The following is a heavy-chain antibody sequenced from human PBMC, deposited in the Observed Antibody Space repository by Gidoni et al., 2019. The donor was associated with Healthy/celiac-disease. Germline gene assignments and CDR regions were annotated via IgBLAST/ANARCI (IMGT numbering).Heavy chain of an antibody. J-gene: IGHJ6*02. CDR2: ISYDGSNK. CDR1: AFTFSSYA. V-gene: IGHV3-30*04. Sequence: QVQLVESGGGVVQPGRSLRLSCAASAFTFSSYAMHWVRQAPGKGLEWVAVISYDGSNKYYADSVKGRFTISRDNSKNTLYLQMNSLRAEDTAVYYCARVIQYYYYGMDVWGQGTTVTVSS. D-gene: IGHD3-16*01. CDR3: ARVIQYYYYGMDV.